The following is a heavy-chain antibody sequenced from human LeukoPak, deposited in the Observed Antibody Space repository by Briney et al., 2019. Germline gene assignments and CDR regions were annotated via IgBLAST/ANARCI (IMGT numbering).Heavy chain of an antibody. CDR2: INHSGSI. CDR1: GGSFSGYY. D-gene: IGHD3-3*01. Sequence: SETLSLTCAVYGGSFSGYYCSWVRQPPGKGLEWIGEINHSGSINYNPSLKSRVTISVDTSKNQCSLKRSSETAADSAVYYCERVESHYDFWIALRGYWFDPWGQGTLVTVSS. J-gene: IGHJ5*02. V-gene: IGHV4-34*01. CDR3: ERVESHYDFWIALRGYWFDP.